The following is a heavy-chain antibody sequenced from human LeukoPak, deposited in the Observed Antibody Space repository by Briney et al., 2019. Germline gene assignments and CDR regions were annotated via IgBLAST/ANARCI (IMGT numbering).Heavy chain of an antibody. J-gene: IGHJ5*02. CDR3: ARGGAYIWFGELNWFDP. Sequence: GASVKVSCKASGGTFSSYAISWVRQAPGQGLEWMGGIIPIFGTANCAQKFQGRVTITADESTSTAYMELSSLRSEDTAVYYCARGGAYIWFGELNWFDPWGQGTLVTVSS. CDR1: GGTFSSYA. V-gene: IGHV1-69*01. D-gene: IGHD3-10*01. CDR2: IIPIFGTA.